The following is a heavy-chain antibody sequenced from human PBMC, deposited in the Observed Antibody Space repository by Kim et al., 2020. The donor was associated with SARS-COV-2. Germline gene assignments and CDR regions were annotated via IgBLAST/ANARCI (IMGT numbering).Heavy chain of an antibody. D-gene: IGHD1-1*01. V-gene: IGHV1-8*01. CDR3: ARADWYSAHAT. CDR1: GYTFSNYD. CDR2: MSPNWGNT. J-gene: IGHJ4*02. Sequence: ASVKVSCKASGYTFSNYDINWVRQATGQGLEWMGWMSPNWGNTGYAQKFQGRVTMTRNTSISTAYMELTGLKSDDTAVYYCARADWYSAHATWGQGTLVTVSS.